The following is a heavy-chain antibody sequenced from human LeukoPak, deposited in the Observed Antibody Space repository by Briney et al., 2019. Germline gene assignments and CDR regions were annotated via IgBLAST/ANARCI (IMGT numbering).Heavy chain of an antibody. J-gene: IGHJ4*02. V-gene: IGHV4-34*01. CDR1: GGSFRGYY. CDR2: INHSGST. D-gene: IGHD6-19*01. CDR3: ARRKGLVRNYFDY. Sequence: SETLSLTCAVYGGSFRGYYWSWIRQPPGKGLEWIGEINHSGSTNYNPSLKSRVTISVDTSKNQFSLKLSSVTAAGTAVYYCARRKGLVRNYFDYWGQGTLVTVSS.